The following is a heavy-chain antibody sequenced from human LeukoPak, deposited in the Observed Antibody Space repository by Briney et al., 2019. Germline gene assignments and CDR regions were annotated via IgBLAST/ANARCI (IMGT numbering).Heavy chain of an antibody. D-gene: IGHD3-22*01. Sequence: SVKVSCKASGFTFTSSAMQWVRQARGQRLEWIGWIVVGSGNTNYAQKFQERVTITRDMSTSTAYMELTSLRSEDTAVYYCAADLNYYDSSGSGGYWGQGTLVTVSS. J-gene: IGHJ4*02. CDR1: GFTFTSSA. V-gene: IGHV1-58*02. CDR3: AADLNYYDSSGSGGY. CDR2: IVVGSGNT.